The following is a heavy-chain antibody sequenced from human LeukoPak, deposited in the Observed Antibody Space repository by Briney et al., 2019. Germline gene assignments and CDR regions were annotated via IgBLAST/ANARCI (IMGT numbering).Heavy chain of an antibody. V-gene: IGHV1-46*01. CDR2: INPSGGST. J-gene: IGHJ4*02. CDR1: GYTFTSFY. D-gene: IGHD3-10*01. CDR3: AREGGLLWFGELMPFDY. Sequence: ASVKVSCKASGYTFTSFYMNWVRQAPGQGLEWRGKINPSGGSTTYAQKFQGRVTMTRDTSTSTVYMELSSLRFEDTAVYYCAREGGLLWFGELMPFDYWGQGTLVTVSS.